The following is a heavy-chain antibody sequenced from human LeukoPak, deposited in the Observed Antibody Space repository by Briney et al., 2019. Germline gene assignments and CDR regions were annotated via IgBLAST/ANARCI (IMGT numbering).Heavy chain of an antibody. J-gene: IGHJ4*02. CDR2: IWNDGSET. V-gene: IGHV3-33*01. CDR1: GFIFSNYG. Sequence: GGSLRLSCAASGFIFSNYGMHWVRQAPGKRLEWVAVIWNDGSETFHADSVEGRFRIARDNSKNTLYLQMNSLRAEDTAVYFCARDMGRAWYGPPDYWGQGTLVTVSS. CDR3: ARDMGRAWYGPPDY. D-gene: IGHD6-13*01.